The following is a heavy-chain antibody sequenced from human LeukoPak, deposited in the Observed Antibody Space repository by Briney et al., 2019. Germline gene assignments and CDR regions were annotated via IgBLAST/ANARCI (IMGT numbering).Heavy chain of an antibody. J-gene: IGHJ4*02. CDR3: TTSFLAVAGYYFDY. V-gene: IGHV3-15*07. Sequence: NPGGSLRLSCAASGFTFSNAWLNWVRQAPGKGLEWVGRIKSKTDGETTDYAAPVKGRFTVSRDDSKTTLYLQMNSLQTEDTAVYYCTTSFLAVAGYYFDYWGQGTLVTVSS. D-gene: IGHD6-19*01. CDR1: GFTFSNAW. CDR2: IKSKTDGETT.